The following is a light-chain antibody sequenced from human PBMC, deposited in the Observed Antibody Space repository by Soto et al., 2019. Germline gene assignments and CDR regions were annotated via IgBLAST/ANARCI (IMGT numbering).Light chain of an antibody. V-gene: IGKV3-20*01. CDR2: GAS. CDR3: QQYGPSPMYT. CDR1: QTVSSSY. Sequence: EIVLTQSPGTLSLSPGERATLSCRASQTVSSSYLAWYQQKPGQAPRLLIYGASTRATGIPGRFSGSASGTDFTLTISRLEPEDLAVYYCQQYGPSPMYTFGQGTNREIK. J-gene: IGKJ2*01.